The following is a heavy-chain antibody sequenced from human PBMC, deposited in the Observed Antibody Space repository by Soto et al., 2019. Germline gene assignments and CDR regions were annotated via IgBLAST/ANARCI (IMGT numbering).Heavy chain of an antibody. J-gene: IGHJ4*02. V-gene: IGHV4-39*01. CDR1: GGSISSSSYY. CDR3: EGSSTDVPLRTLDY. Sequence: QLQLQESGPGLVKPSETLSLTCTVSGGSISSSSYYWGWIRQPPGKGLEWIGSIYYSGSNYYNPSLTSRVTKTVDTSKNQFSLKLSSVTAADTAVYYCEGSSTDVPLRTLDYWGQGTLVTVSS. CDR2: IYYSGSN.